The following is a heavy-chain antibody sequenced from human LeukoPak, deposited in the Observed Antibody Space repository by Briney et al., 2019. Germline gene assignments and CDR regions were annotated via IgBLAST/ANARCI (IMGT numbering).Heavy chain of an antibody. D-gene: IGHD6-13*01. CDR1: GGSISSYY. V-gene: IGHV4-59*01. CDR2: IHYSGST. J-gene: IGHJ4*02. Sequence: PSETLSLTCTVSGGSISSYYWSWIRQPPGRGLEWIGSIHYSGSTSYNSSLKSRVTMSIDTSKNQFSLKLSSVTPADTAVYYCARQVYSSSWSYYFEYWGQGILVTVSS. CDR3: ARQVYSSSWSYYFEY.